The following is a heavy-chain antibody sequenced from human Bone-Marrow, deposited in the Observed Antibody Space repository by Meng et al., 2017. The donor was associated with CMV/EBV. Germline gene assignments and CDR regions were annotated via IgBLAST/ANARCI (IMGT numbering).Heavy chain of an antibody. CDR3: ARDSPLVVPADDWYFDL. J-gene: IGHJ2*01. CDR2: VDNDDT. CDR1: GFTLSNHW. D-gene: IGHD2-2*01. Sequence: SGFTLSNHWMHRARQAPGRGLGWGVRVDNDDTHYADSVKGRVTISRDNAKNSLYLQMNSLRAEDTAVYYCARDSPLVVPADDWYFDLWGRGTLVTVSS. V-gene: IGHV3-74*01.